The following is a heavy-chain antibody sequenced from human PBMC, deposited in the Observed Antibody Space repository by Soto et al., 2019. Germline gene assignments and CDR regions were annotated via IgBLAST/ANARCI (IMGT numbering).Heavy chain of an antibody. V-gene: IGHV3-30*04. Sequence: SLRPSCAASGFTFSNYTMHLVRQAPGKGLEWVALISYDEIDKYFADAVKGRFTISRDNSKNTLYLQMDSLRAEDTAVYYCAGRSGSSDYRGLATMAPVSS. J-gene: IGHJ4*02. CDR1: GFTFSNYT. CDR3: AGRSGSSDY. D-gene: IGHD3-10*01. CDR2: ISYDEIDK.